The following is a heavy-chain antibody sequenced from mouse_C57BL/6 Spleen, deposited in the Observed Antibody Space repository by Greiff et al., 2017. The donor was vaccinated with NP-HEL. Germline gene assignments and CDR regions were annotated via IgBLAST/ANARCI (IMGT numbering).Heavy chain of an antibody. CDR2: IDPSDSYT. CDR3: ARGGLSYYYFDY. CDR1: GYTFTSYW. V-gene: IGHV1-50*01. J-gene: IGHJ2*01. Sequence: QVQLQQSGAELVKPGASVKLSCKASGYTFTSYWMQWVKQRPGQGLEWIGEIDPSDSYTNYKQKFKGKATLTVDTSSSTAYMQLSSLTSEDSAVYCCARGGLSYYYFDYWGQGTTLTVSS. D-gene: IGHD2-12*01.